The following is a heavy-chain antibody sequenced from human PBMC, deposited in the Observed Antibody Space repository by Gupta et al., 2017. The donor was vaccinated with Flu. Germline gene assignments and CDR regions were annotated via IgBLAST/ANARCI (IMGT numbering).Heavy chain of an antibody. J-gene: IGHJ3*01. V-gene: IGHV1-46*03. CDR3: ARPTEVGARRPAFDL. Sequence: QVQLVQSGAEVKKPGASVKISCKASGYSFINYYLHWIRQAPGQGLEWVGIISPSSGTSTYSQSLQDRVTMTRDLPAATVYMELSSLRSEDTAMYFCARPTEVGARRPAFDLWGQGTMVTVSS. D-gene: IGHD1-26*01. CDR2: ISPSSGTS. CDR1: GYSFINYY.